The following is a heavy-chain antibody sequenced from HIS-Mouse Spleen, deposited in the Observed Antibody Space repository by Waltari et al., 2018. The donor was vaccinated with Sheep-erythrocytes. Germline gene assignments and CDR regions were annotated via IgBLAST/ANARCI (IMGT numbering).Heavy chain of an antibody. CDR2: INPNSGGT. Sequence: QVQLVQSGAEVKKPGASVKVSCKASGYTFTGYYMHWVRQAPGQGLEWMGWINPNSGGTNYAKKFQGRVTMTRDTSISTAYMELSRLRSDDTAVYYCARVSTYCSSTSCYHLYYYYGMDVWGQGTTVTVSS. CDR3: ARVSTYCSSTSCYHLYYYYGMDV. D-gene: IGHD2-2*01. CDR1: GYTFTGYY. J-gene: IGHJ6*02. V-gene: IGHV1-2*02.